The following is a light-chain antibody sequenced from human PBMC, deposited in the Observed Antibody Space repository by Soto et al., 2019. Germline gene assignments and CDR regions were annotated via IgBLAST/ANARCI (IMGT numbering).Light chain of an antibody. Sequence: DIVMTQSPDSLAVSLGERATINCKSSQSILYNSNNKNYLAWYQQKAGQPPKLPIYWASTRESGVPDRFSGSRSGTDFTLTISSLQAEDVAVYYCQQYHDTPRTFGQGTKVEIK. V-gene: IGKV4-1*01. CDR2: WAS. J-gene: IGKJ1*01. CDR1: QSILYNSNNKNY. CDR3: QQYHDTPRT.